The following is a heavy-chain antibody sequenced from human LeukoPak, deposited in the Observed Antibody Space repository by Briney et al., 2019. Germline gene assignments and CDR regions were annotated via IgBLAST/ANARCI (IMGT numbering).Heavy chain of an antibody. CDR1: GFTFSSYE. V-gene: IGHV3-48*03. CDR3: ARIRLYYDILTGYYNPWGYYYGMDV. D-gene: IGHD3-9*01. CDR2: ISSSGSTI. Sequence: GRSLRLSCAAAGFTFSSYEMNWVRQAPGKGLEWVSYISSSGSTIYYADSVKGRFAISRDNAKNSLYLQMNSLRAEDTAVYYCARIRLYYDILTGYYNPWGYYYGMDVWGQGTTVTVSS. J-gene: IGHJ6*02.